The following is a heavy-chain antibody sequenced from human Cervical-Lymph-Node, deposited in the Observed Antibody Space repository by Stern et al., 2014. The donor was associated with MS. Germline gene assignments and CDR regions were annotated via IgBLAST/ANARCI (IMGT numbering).Heavy chain of an antibody. J-gene: IGHJ4*02. CDR3: APGRRYGDGAEY. CDR2: INTNTGTP. V-gene: IGHV7-4-1*02. Sequence: VQLLESGSEWKKPGAPVKLSCKASGYTFTNYALNWVRQAPGQGLEWMGWINTNTGTPTYAQGFTGRFVFSLDSSVSTSYLHIKSLKTEDTAVYYCAPGRRYGDGAEYWGQGTLVTVSS. D-gene: IGHD4-17*01. CDR1: GYTFTNYA.